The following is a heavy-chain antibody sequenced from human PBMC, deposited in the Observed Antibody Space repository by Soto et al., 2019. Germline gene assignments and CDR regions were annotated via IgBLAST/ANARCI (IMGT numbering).Heavy chain of an antibody. J-gene: IGHJ4*02. CDR2: ISGSGGST. V-gene: IGHV3-23*01. Sequence: EVQLLESGGGLVQPGGSLRLSCAASGFTFSSYAMSWVRQAPGKGLEWVSAISGSGGSTYYADSVKGRFTISRDNSKNTLYLQMNSLRAEDTAVYYWAKGFDFWSGYFNYWGQGTLVTVSS. D-gene: IGHD3-3*01. CDR1: GFTFSSYA. CDR3: AKGFDFWSGYFNY.